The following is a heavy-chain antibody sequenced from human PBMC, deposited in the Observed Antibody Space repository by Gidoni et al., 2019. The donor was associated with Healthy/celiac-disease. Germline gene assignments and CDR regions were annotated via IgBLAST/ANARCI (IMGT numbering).Heavy chain of an antibody. CDR2: INHSGST. CDR3: ARDKSSYDSSGIQP. V-gene: IGHV4-34*01. J-gene: IGHJ5*02. CDR1: GGSFSGYY. D-gene: IGHD3-22*01. Sequence: QVQLQQWGAGLLKPSETLSLTCAVYGGSFSGYYWSWIRQPPGKGLEWIGEINHSGSTNYNPSLKSRVTISVDTSKNQFSLKLSSVTAADTAVYYCARDKSSYDSSGIQPWGQGTLVTVSS.